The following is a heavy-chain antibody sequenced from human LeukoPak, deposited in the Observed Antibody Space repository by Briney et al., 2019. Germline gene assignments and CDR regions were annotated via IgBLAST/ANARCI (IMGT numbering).Heavy chain of an antibody. CDR3: ARGMVRGVIRYYYYGMDV. V-gene: IGHV3-74*01. J-gene: IGHJ6*02. Sequence: PGGSLRPSCAASGFTFSSYWMHWVRQAPGKGLVWVSRINSDGSSTSYADSVKGRFTISRDNAKNTLYLQMNSLRAEDTAVYYCARGMVRGVIRYYYYGMDVWGQGTTVTVSS. D-gene: IGHD3-10*01. CDR2: INSDGSST. CDR1: GFTFSSYW.